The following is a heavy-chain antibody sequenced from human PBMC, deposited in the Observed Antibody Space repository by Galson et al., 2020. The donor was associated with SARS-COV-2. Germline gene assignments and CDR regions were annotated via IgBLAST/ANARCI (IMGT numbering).Heavy chain of an antibody. CDR1: GFTFSNYG. V-gene: IGHV3-30*02. CDR3: AKDLSGYYDSSGEFDY. Sequence: QLGESLKISCVASGFTFSNYGMHWVRQAPGTGLEWVAFIRYDGSNKYYADSVKGRFTISRDNSKNTLYLQMNSLRAEDTAVYYCAKDLSGYYDSSGEFDYWGQGTLVTVSS. J-gene: IGHJ4*02. CDR2: IRYDGSNK. D-gene: IGHD3-22*01.